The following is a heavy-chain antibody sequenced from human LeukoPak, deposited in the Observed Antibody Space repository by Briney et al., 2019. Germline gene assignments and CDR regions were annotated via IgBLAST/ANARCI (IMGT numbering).Heavy chain of an antibody. Sequence: GGSLRLSCAAAGFTFSDYGMNWVRQAPGKGLEWVSGISGSGISTYYADSVKGRFTISRDNANNSLYLQMNSLRAEDTAIYYCARKGLAVAAGLDYWGQGTLVTVSS. V-gene: IGHV3-23*01. CDR3: ARKGLAVAAGLDY. D-gene: IGHD6-19*01. J-gene: IGHJ4*02. CDR2: ISGSGIST. CDR1: GFTFSDYG.